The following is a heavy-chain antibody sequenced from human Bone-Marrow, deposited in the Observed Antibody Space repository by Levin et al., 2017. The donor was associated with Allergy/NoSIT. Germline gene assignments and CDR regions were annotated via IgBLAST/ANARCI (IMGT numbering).Heavy chain of an antibody. V-gene: IGHV3-15*07. CDR1: GFTLNNAW. CDR3: STVRYCTSGVCYARYYYYYGMDV. Sequence: PGGSLRLSCAVSGFTLNNAWINWVRQAPGKGLEWVGRFKGKTDGGTTDYAAPVKGRFTISRDDSKNMLYLQMNSLKNEDTAVYYCSTVRYCTSGVCYARYYYYYGMDVWGQGTTVTVSS. D-gene: IGHD2-8*01. J-gene: IGHJ6*02. CDR2: FKGKTDGGTT.